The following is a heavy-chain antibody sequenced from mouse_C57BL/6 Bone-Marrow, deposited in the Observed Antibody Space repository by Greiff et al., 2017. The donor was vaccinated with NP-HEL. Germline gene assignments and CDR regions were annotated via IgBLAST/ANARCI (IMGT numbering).Heavy chain of an antibody. D-gene: IGHD3-1*01. J-gene: IGHJ3*01. V-gene: IGHV1-76*01. CDR2: IYPGSGNT. CDR1: GYTFTDYY. Sequence: QVQLQQSGAELVRPGASVKLSCKASGYTFTDYYINWVKQRPGQGLEWIARIYPGSGNTYYNEKFKGKATLTAEKSSSTAYMQLSSLTSEDSAVYFCAGLSFAYWGQGTLVTVSA. CDR3: AGLSFAY.